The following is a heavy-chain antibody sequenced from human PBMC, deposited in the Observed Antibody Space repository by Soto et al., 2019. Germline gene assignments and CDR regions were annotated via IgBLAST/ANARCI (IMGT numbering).Heavy chain of an antibody. CDR2: VSHDGRNT. V-gene: IGHV3-30*03. CDR3: GRGGRQWLVTSDFNC. D-gene: IGHD6-19*01. CDR1: GFTFSDYA. J-gene: IGHJ4*02. Sequence: VQLVESGGGVVQPGRSLRLSCAASGFTFSDYAMHWVRQAPGKGLEWVAVVSHDGRNTHYADSVKGRFTISRDSSKNTVSLEMTSLRAEDTAVYYCGRGGRQWLVTSDFNCWGQGALVTVSS.